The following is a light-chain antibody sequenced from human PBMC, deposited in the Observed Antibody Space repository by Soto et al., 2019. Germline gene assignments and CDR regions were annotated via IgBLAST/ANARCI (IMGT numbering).Light chain of an antibody. CDR3: QQYNSYSRT. Sequence: DIQITQSPSTLSAFVGDRVTITCRASQSISNWLAWYQQRPGKAPKLLIYDASSLESGVPSRLSGSGSGTEFTLTISSXQPDDFATYYCQQYNSYSRTFGQGTKVDIK. J-gene: IGKJ1*01. CDR1: QSISNW. CDR2: DAS. V-gene: IGKV1-5*01.